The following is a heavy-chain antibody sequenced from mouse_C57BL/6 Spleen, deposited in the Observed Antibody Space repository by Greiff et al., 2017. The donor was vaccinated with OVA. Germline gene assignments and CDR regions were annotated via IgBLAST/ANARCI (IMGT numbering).Heavy chain of an antibody. CDR2: LGPGSGST. V-gene: IGHV1-77*01. D-gene: IGHD3-2*02. Sequence: VQLQQSGAELVKPGASVKISCKASGYTFTDYYINWVKQRPGQGLEWIGKLGPGSGSTYYNEKFKGKATLTADKSSSTAYMQLSSLTSEDSAVYFCAKTAQDYFDYWGQGTTLTVSS. CDR3: AKTAQDYFDY. J-gene: IGHJ2*01. CDR1: GYTFTDYY.